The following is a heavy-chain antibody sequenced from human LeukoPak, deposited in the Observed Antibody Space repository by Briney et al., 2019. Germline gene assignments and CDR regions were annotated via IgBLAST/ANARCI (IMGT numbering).Heavy chain of an antibody. Sequence: LRLSCAASGFTFSNYGMSWVRQPPGKGLEWIGYILYSGTAYYHPSLKSRVIISVDTSKNEFSLELTSVTAADTAVYYCARFRRGIYYFDYWGQGTLVTVSS. CDR1: GFTFSNYG. V-gene: IGHV4-30-4*08. J-gene: IGHJ4*02. D-gene: IGHD2-8*02. CDR2: ILYSGTA. CDR3: ARFRRGIYYFDY.